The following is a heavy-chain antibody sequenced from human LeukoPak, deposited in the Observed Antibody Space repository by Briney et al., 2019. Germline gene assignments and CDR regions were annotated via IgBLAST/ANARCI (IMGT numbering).Heavy chain of an antibody. J-gene: IGHJ4*02. V-gene: IGHV3-21*01. D-gene: IGHD2-15*01. Sequence: SGGSLRLSCAASGFTFSTYPMSWVRQAPGKGLEWVSSISSSSSYIYYADSVKGRFTISRDNAKNSLYLQMDSLRAEDTAVYYCAMGADIVVVVAAFDYWGQGTLVTVSS. CDR3: AMGADIVVVVAAFDY. CDR1: GFTFSTYP. CDR2: ISSSSSYI.